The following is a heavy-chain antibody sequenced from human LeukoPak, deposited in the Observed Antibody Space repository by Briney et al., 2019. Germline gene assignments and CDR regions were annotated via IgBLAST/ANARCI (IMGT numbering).Heavy chain of an antibody. D-gene: IGHD2-21*02. V-gene: IGHV3-21*01. CDR3: VRAGGDYPFDY. CDR1: GFTFNSYR. J-gene: IGHJ4*02. Sequence: GGSLRLSCTASGFTFNSYRMTWVRQAPGKGLEWVSSISSRSNSKYYADSVKGRVTISRDNAKNSVSLQMNSLRDADTALYYRVRAGGDYPFDYWGQGTLVTVSS. CDR2: ISSRSNSK.